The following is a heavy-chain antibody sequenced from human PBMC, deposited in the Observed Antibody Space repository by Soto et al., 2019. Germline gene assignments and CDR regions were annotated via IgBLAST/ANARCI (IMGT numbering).Heavy chain of an antibody. CDR3: ARRYGSCFDY. CDR2: IYYSGST. J-gene: IGHJ4*02. D-gene: IGHD5-18*01. V-gene: IGHV4-59*08. Sequence: SETLCLTCSIAGGYLSGYDWNWLRQPPGKGVEWIGYIYYSGSTNYNPSLKSRVTISVDTSKNQFSLKLSSVTAADTDVYYCARRYGSCFDYWGQGTLVTVSS. CDR1: GGYLSGYD.